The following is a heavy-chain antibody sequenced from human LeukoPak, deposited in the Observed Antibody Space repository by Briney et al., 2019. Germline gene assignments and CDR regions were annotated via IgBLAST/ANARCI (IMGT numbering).Heavy chain of an antibody. CDR1: GFTFSSYA. V-gene: IGHV3-23*01. CDR2: ISGSGGST. CDR3: AKCLGSFGDYFFGY. Sequence: GGSLRLSCAASGFTFSSYAMSWVRQAPGKGLEWVSAISGSGGSTYYADSVKGRFTISRDNSKNTLSLQVNSLRADDTAIYYCAKCLGSFGDYFFGYWGQGTLVTVSS. J-gene: IGHJ4*02. D-gene: IGHD4-17*01.